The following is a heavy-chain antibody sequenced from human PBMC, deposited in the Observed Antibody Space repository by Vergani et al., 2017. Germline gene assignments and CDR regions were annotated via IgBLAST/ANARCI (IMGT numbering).Heavy chain of an antibody. CDR1: GGSISSYY. D-gene: IGHD3-10*01. Sequence: QVQLQESGPGLVKPSETLSLTCTVSGGSISSYYWSWIRQPPGKGLEWIGSIYHSGSTYYNPSLKSRVTISVDTSKNQFSLKLSSVTAADTAVYYCARALYGSGSYFAYWGQGTLVTVSS. J-gene: IGHJ4*02. CDR2: IYHSGST. CDR3: ARALYGSGSYFAY. V-gene: IGHV4-59*08.